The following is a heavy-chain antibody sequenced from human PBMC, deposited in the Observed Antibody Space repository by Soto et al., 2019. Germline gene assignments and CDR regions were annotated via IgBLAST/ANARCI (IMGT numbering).Heavy chain of an antibody. CDR3: AKEGGGPSYDFWSAPSDWFDH. V-gene: IGHV3-23*01. CDR1: GFTFSSYA. CDR2: ISGSGGST. Sequence: SLRLSCAASGFTFSSYAMSWVRQAPGKGLEWVSAISGSGGSTYYADSVKGRFTISRDNSKNTLYLQMNSLRAEDTAVYYCAKEGGGPSYDFWSAPSDWFDHWGQGTLVTVSS. J-gene: IGHJ5*02. D-gene: IGHD3-3*01.